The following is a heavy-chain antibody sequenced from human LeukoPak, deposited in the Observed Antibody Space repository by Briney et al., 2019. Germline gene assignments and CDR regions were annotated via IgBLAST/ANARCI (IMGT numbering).Heavy chain of an antibody. V-gene: IGHV3-7*01. CDR1: GFTFSSYW. D-gene: IGHD6-6*01. Sequence: PGGSLRLSCAASGFTFSSYWMSWVRQAPGKGLEWVSNIKQDGSEKYYVDSVKGRFTISRDNSKNSLYLQMNSLRAEDTAVYYCARAGLYSSSSPSRDWGQGTLVTVSS. J-gene: IGHJ4*02. CDR3: ARAGLYSSSSPSRD. CDR2: IKQDGSEK.